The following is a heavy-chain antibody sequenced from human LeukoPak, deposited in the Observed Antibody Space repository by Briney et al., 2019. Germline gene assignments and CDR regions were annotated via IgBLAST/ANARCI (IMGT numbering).Heavy chain of an antibody. Sequence: GRSLRLSCAASGFTFSSYAMSRVRQAPRKGLEWDTAITGSGGSTYYAVSVKGRFTISRDNSKNTLYLQMNSLRAEDTAVYYCAKRRTATKRNGDYFFDYWGEGALVTVSS. J-gene: IGHJ4*02. CDR1: GFTFSSYA. CDR2: ITGSGGST. CDR3: AKRRTATKRNGDYFFDY. V-gene: IGHV3-23*01. D-gene: IGHD5-18*01.